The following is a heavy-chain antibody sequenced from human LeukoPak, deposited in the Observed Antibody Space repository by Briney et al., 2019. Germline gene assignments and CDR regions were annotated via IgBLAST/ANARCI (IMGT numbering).Heavy chain of an antibody. CDR1: GYTFTSYG. CDR2: ISAYNGNT. V-gene: IGHV1-18*01. Sequence: ASVKVSCKASGYTFTSYGISWVRQAPGQGLEWMGWISAYNGNTNYAQKLQGRVTMTTDTSTSTAYMELRSLRSDDTAVYYCARDTTTYYSSSSSDWFDPWGQGTLVTVSS. D-gene: IGHD6-6*01. J-gene: IGHJ5*02. CDR3: ARDTTTYYSSSSSDWFDP.